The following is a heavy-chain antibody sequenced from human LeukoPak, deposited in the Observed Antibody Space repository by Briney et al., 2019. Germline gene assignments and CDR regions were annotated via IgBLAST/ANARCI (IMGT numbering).Heavy chain of an antibody. CDR3: ARGPHTLFYFDY. CDR1: GASISGYY. J-gene: IGHJ4*02. Sequence: SETLSLTCTVSGASISGYYWSWIRQPPGKGLDWIGYIYSSGSTSYNPSLKSRVTISVHTSKNQFSLKLSSVTAADTAVYYCARGPHTLFYFDYWGQGTLVTVSS. D-gene: IGHD2-2*02. V-gene: IGHV4-59*13. CDR2: IYSSGST.